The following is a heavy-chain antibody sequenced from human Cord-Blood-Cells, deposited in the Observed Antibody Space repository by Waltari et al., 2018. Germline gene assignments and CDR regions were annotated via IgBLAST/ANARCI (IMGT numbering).Heavy chain of an antibody. J-gene: IGHJ6*02. CDR3: ARAVAVADENYYGMDV. V-gene: IGHV3-48*03. D-gene: IGHD6-19*01. Sequence: EAQLVESGGGLVQPGGSLRLSCAASGFTFSSYEMNWVRQARGKGLEWVSYISSSGSTIYYADSVKGRFTISRDNAKNSLYLQMNSLRAEDTAVYYCARAVAVADENYYGMDVWGQGTTVTVSS. CDR1: GFTFSSYE. CDR2: ISSSGSTI.